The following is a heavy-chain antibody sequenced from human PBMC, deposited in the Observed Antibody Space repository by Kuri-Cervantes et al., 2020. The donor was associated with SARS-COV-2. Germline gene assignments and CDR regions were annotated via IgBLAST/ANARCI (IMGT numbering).Heavy chain of an antibody. D-gene: IGHD2-2*01. J-gene: IGHJ4*02. CDR3: AKDGDIVVVPAANYFDY. CDR1: GFPFSSYA. Sequence: GGSLRLSCAASGFPFSSYAMSWVRQAPGKGLEWVSAISGSGGSTYYADSVKGRFTISRDNSKNTLYLQMNSLRAEDTAVYYCAKDGDIVVVPAANYFDYWGQGTLVTVSS. V-gene: IGHV3-23*01. CDR2: ISGSGGST.